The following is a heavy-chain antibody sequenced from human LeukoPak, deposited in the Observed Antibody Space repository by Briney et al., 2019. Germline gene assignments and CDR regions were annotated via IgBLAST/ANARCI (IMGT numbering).Heavy chain of an antibody. CDR2: INPSGGST. Sequence: ASVKVSCKASGYTFTSYYMHWVRQAPGQGLEWMGIINPSGGSTSYAQKFQGRVTMTRDMSTSTVYMELSSLRSEDTAVYYCARGGIVVVPAAYLDYWGQGTLVTVSS. V-gene: IGHV1-46*01. CDR3: ARGGIVVVPAAYLDY. D-gene: IGHD2-2*01. CDR1: GYTFTSYY. J-gene: IGHJ4*02.